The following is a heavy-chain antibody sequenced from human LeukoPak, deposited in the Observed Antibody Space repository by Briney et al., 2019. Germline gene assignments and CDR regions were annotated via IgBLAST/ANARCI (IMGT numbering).Heavy chain of an antibody. Sequence: GGSLRLSCAASGFTFSNAWMSWVRQAPGKGLEYVSTISSNGGSTYYADSVKGRFTISRDDSKNTLYLRMSSLRAEDTAVYYCVKEGDYGYYFDYWGQGTLVTVSS. CDR2: ISSNGGST. V-gene: IGHV3-64D*06. CDR1: GFTFSNAW. D-gene: IGHD3-16*01. CDR3: VKEGDYGYYFDY. J-gene: IGHJ4*02.